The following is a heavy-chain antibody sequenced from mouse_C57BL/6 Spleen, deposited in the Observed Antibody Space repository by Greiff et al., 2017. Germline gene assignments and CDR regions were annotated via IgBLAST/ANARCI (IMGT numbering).Heavy chain of an antibody. CDR3: ARAGRLRREPTYFDY. Sequence: QVQLQQPGTELVKPGASVKLSCKASGYTFTSYWMHWVKQRPGQGLEWIGNINPSNGGTNYNEKFKSKATLTVDKSSSTAYMQLSSLTSEDSAVYYCARAGRLRREPTYFDYWGQGTTLTVSS. V-gene: IGHV1-53*01. CDR2: INPSNGGT. CDR1: GYTFTSYW. D-gene: IGHD2-4*01. J-gene: IGHJ2*01.